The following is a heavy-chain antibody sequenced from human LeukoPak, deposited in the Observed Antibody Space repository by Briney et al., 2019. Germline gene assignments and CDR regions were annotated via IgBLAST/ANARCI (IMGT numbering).Heavy chain of an antibody. CDR1: GYTFTGYY. CDR2: INPNSGGT. J-gene: IGHJ4*02. D-gene: IGHD4-17*01. V-gene: IGHV1-2*02. Sequence: ASVKVSCKASGYTFTGYYIHWVRQAPGQGLEWMGWINPNSGGTNYAQKFQGRVTMTRDTSISTAYMELSRLRSDDTAVYYCATDPYGAIRQYYFVDWGQGTLVTVSS. CDR3: ATDPYGAIRQYYFVD.